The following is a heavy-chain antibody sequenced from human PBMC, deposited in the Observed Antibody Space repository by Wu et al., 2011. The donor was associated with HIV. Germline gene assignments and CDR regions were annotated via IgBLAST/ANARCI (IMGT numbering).Heavy chain of an antibody. Sequence: QVQLVQSGPEVKKPGASVKVSCKAAGYTFTNYGINWVREAPGQGLEWMGGISTHNGDTNYAQKFQGRVTMTTDTSTSTAYMELRSLRSDDTAVYYCARVEYYDSSWEIDYWGQGTLVTVSS. J-gene: IGHJ4*02. CDR1: GYTFTNYG. D-gene: IGHD3-22*01. CDR3: ARVEYYDSSWEIDY. V-gene: IGHV1-18*01. CDR2: ISTHNGDT.